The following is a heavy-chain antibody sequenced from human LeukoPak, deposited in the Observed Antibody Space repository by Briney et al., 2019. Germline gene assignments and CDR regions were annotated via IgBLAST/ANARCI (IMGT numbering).Heavy chain of an antibody. J-gene: IGHJ5*02. CDR2: INPNSGGT. D-gene: IGHD2-2*01. CDR1: GGTFSSYA. Sequence: ASVKVSCKASGGTFSSYAISWVRQAPGQGLEWMGWINPNSGGTNYAQKFQGRVTMTRDTSISTAYMELSRLRSDDTAVYYCARDRGCSSTSCYLSWFDPWGQGTLVTVSS. CDR3: ARDRGCSSTSCYLSWFDP. V-gene: IGHV1-2*02.